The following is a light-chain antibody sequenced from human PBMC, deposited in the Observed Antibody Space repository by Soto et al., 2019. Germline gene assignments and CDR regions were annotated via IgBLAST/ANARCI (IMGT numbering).Light chain of an antibody. CDR3: QQYNSVPLT. CDR1: QGITTY. J-gene: IGKJ4*01. CDR2: SAS. V-gene: IGKV1-27*01. Sequence: DIQMTQPTTSLSASVGDRVTITCRASQGITTYSAWYQQKPGNIPKLLIYSASTLQSGVPSRFSGSGSGTDFTLTISSLQPEDVATYYCQQYNSVPLTFGGGTRVEIK.